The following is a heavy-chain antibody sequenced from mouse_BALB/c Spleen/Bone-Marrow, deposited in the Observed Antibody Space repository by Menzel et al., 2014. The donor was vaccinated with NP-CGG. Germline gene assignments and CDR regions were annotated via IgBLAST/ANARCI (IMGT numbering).Heavy chain of an antibody. J-gene: IGHJ1*01. CDR2: INPDSSTI. V-gene: IGHV4-1*02. D-gene: IGHD1-2*01. CDR3: ARPTLLRYFDV. CDR1: GLDFSRYW. Sequence: EVMLVESGGGLVQPGGSLKLSCAASGLDFSRYWMSWVRQAPGKGLEWIGEINPDSSTINYTPSLKDKFIISRDNAKNTRYLQMSKVRSEDAALYYCARPTLLRYFDVWGAGTTVTVSS.